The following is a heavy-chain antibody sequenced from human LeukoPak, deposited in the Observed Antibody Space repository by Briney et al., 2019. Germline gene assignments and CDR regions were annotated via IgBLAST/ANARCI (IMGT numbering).Heavy chain of an antibody. J-gene: IGHJ3*02. D-gene: IGHD6-19*01. CDR1: GGSLSSSY. CDR3: ARKGNIAVVGGAFDI. Sequence: SETLSLTCTVSGGSLSSSYWSWIRQPPGKGLEWIGYIYYSGSTNFNPSLKSRVTISVDTSKNQFSLKLSSVTTADTAVYYCARKGNIAVVGGAFDIWGQGTRVTVSS. CDR2: IYYSGST. V-gene: IGHV4-59*01.